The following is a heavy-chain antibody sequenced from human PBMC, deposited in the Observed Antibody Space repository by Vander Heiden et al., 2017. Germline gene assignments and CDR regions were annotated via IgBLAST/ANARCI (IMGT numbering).Heavy chain of an antibody. Sequence: EVQLVESGGGLVKPGGSLRLSCAASGFTFGSYSMNWVRQAPGKGLEWVSSISSSSSYIYYADSVKGRFTISRDNAKNSLYLQMNSLRAEDTAVYYCARWESGSYFNFDYWGQGTLVTVSS. V-gene: IGHV3-21*01. CDR1: GFTFGSYS. J-gene: IGHJ4*02. CDR2: ISSSSSYI. CDR3: ARWESGSYFNFDY. D-gene: IGHD1-26*01.